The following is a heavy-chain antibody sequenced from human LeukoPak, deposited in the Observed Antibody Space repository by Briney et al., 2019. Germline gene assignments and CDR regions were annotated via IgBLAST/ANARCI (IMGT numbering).Heavy chain of an antibody. CDR3: ALVKDPAALYAFDI. J-gene: IGHJ3*02. CDR2: ISYEGSNK. D-gene: IGHD2-2*01. CDR1: GFTFSSYA. Sequence: GSSLRLSCAASGFTFSSYAMHWVRQAPGKGLEWVAVISYEGSNKYYADPVKGRFTISRDNSKNTLYLQMNSLRAEDTAVYYCALVKDPAALYAFDIWGQGTMVTVSS. V-gene: IGHV3-30*04.